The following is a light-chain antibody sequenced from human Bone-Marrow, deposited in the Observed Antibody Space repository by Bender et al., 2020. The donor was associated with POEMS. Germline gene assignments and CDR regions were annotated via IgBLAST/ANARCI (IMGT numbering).Light chain of an antibody. J-gene: IGLJ3*02. CDR1: SSDVGNYNL. Sequence: QSALTQPASVSGSPGQSITISCTGTSSDVGNYNLVSWYQQHPGKAPRLIIYEGNKRPSGVPDRFSGSKSGTSASLAITGLQADDEGDYNCQSYDNSRGGWVFGGGTKLTVL. CDR3: QSYDNSRGGWV. V-gene: IGLV2-14*02. CDR2: EGN.